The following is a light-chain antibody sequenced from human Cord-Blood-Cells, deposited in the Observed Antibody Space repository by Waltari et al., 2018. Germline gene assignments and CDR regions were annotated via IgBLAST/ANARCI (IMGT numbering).Light chain of an antibody. V-gene: IGKV3-11*01. J-gene: IGKJ4*02. CDR1: QSVSSY. CDR3: QQRSNWPLT. CDR2: EAS. Sequence: EIVFTQSPATLSLSPGDGATLSCRASQSVSSYLPWYQQKPCQPPRLLIYEASNSAAGITARFRGSGSGTDCSLPISSLATEGFAVYYCQQRSNWPLTVGGGTKVE.